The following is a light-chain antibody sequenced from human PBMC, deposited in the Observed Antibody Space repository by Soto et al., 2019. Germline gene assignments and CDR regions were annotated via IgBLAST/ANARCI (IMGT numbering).Light chain of an antibody. Sequence: EVVMTQSLATLSVSPGERATLSCRASQSVGSNLAWYQQKPGQAPRLLIYGASTRATSIPARFTGSGSGTEFTLTISSLQSEDFAVYYCQQHNNWPITFGQGTRLEIK. CDR3: QQHNNWPIT. V-gene: IGKV3-15*01. J-gene: IGKJ5*01. CDR1: QSVGSN. CDR2: GAS.